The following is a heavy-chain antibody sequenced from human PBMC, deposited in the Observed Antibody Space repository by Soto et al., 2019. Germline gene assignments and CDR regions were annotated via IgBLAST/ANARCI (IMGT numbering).Heavy chain of an antibody. CDR1: CGSVNTFY. D-gene: IGHD3-16*01. J-gene: IGHJ4*02. V-gene: IGHV4-59*02. Sequence: SETLSLTCTFSCGSVNTFYWSWIRQPPGKGLEWVGHVYYTGSTDYNPSLKSRVTISVDTTKNQVSLKLNSATTADTAVYFCARDWGRSNYFDYWGQGTLVTVSS. CDR2: VYYTGST. CDR3: ARDWGRSNYFDY.